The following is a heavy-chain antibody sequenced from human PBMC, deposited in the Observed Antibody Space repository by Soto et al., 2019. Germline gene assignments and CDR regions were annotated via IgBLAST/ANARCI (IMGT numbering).Heavy chain of an antibody. CDR3: AKNYYDSSGPHFQH. Sequence: VASVKVSCKASGGTFSSYAISWVRQAPGQGLEWMGGIIPIFGTANYAQKFQGRVTITADESTSTAYMELSSLRSEDTAVYYCAKNYYDSSGPHFQHWGQGTLVTVSS. CDR2: IIPIFGTA. J-gene: IGHJ1*01. D-gene: IGHD3-22*01. V-gene: IGHV1-69*13. CDR1: GGTFSSYA.